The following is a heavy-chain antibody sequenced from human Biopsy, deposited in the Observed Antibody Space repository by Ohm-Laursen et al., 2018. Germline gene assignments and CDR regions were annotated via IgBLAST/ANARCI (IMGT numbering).Heavy chain of an antibody. J-gene: IGHJ4*02. D-gene: IGHD3-16*01. Sequence: SDTLSLTCTVSGDSVASDNYFWAWIRQPPGKGLEWIGSKHYRGGSYSNPSLRSRVAMSVDTAKNQISLTLASVTAADTAVYYCARRDYRNGFKFDFWGQGTLVTVSS. CDR1: GDSVASDNYF. CDR2: KHYRGGS. CDR3: ARRDYRNGFKFDF. V-gene: IGHV4-39*01.